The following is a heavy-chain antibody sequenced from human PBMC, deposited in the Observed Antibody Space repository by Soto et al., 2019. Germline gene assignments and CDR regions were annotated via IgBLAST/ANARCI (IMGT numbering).Heavy chain of an antibody. CDR2: MNAGVGNT. J-gene: IGHJ4*02. Sequence: HVELVQSGADVKKPGASVTISCKASGYTFTDYALHWVRQAPGQRLEWMGWMNAGVGNTLYSQKFQGRITITRDTSASTAYMELTSLKSADTAIYYCARDTGYTFGSLNYWGPGTLVTVSS. D-gene: IGHD5-18*01. V-gene: IGHV1-3*01. CDR1: GYTFTDYA. CDR3: ARDTGYTFGSLNY.